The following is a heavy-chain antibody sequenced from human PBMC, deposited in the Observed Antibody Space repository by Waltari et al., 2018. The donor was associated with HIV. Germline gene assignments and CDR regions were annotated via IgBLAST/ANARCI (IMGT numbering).Heavy chain of an antibody. J-gene: IGHJ4*02. Sequence: QVQLVQSGAEVKKPGASVKVSCKASGDTFTAYYMHWVRQAPGQGLEWMGGINPNSGGTNYAQRFQGRVSMTSDTSISTAYMELSRLRSDDTAMYYCASAPNPYYFDFWGQGTLVTISS. CDR2: INPNSGGT. V-gene: IGHV1-2*02. CDR1: GDTFTAYY. CDR3: ASAPNPYYFDF.